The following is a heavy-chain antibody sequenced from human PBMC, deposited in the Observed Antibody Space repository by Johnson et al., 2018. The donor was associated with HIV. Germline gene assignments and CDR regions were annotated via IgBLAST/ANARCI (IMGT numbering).Heavy chain of an antibody. CDR1: GFIFRDYY. CDR3: AKDMADTAMAFDI. Sequence: VQLVESGGGLVKPGGSLRLSCAVSGFIFRDYYMSWIRQAPGKGLEWVSYISSSGKSTNYADSVKGRFTISRNNSKNSLYLQMNSLRTEDTALYYCAKDMADTAMAFDIWGLGTMVTVSS. CDR2: ISSSGKST. V-gene: IGHV3-11*05. D-gene: IGHD5-18*01. J-gene: IGHJ3*02.